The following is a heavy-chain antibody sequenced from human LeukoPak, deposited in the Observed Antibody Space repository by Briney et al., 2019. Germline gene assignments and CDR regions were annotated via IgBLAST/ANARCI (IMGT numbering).Heavy chain of an antibody. CDR3: ATVSPPTVGSSSFFDY. CDR2: IYSGGAT. Sequence: QPGGSLRLSCAASGLTVTNNYMSWVRQAPGKGLEWISVIYSGGATYHADSVKGRVTISRDDSQNTLYLQVNSLRAEDTAVYYYATVSPPTVGSSSFFDYWGQGTLVAVSS. D-gene: IGHD1-26*01. V-gene: IGHV3-53*01. J-gene: IGHJ4*02. CDR1: GLTVTNNY.